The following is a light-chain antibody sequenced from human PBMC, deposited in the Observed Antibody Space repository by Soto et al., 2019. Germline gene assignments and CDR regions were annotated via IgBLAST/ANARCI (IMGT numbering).Light chain of an antibody. CDR2: DAS. CDR3: QQRNNWPWT. Sequence: EFVLTQSPGTLSLSPGERATLSCRASQTVRNNYLAWYQQKPGQGPRLLIYDASNRATGIPARFSGSGSGTDFTLTISSLEPEDFAVYYCQQRNNWPWTFGQGTKVDIK. V-gene: IGKV3D-20*02. CDR1: QTVRNNY. J-gene: IGKJ1*01.